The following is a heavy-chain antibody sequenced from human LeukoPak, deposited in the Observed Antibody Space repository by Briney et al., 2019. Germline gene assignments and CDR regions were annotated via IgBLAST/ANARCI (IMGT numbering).Heavy chain of an antibody. J-gene: IGHJ4*02. CDR2: IYYSGST. CDR3: ARGSGGQEVYDY. D-gene: IGHD2-8*02. CDR1: GGSISSYY. V-gene: IGHV4-59*08. Sequence: SETLSLTCTVSGGSISSYYWSWIRQPPGKGLEWIGYIYYSGSTNYNPSLKRRVTISVDTSKNQFSLNLSSVTAADTAVYFCARGSGGQEVYDYWGQGTLVTVSS.